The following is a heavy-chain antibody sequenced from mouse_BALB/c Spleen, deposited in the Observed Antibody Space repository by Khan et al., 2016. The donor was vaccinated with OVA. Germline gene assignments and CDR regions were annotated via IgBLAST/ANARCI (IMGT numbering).Heavy chain of an antibody. V-gene: IGHV2-6-1*01. CDR1: GFSLTNYG. CDR3: ARQPYYHYNIMDY. D-gene: IGHD2-10*01. CDR2: IWSDGST. Sequence: VELVESGPGLAAPSQSLSITCTISGFSLTNYGVHWVCQPPGKGLEWLVVIWSDGSTTYNSAFKSRLTITKDNSQSQVFLKMNSLQTDDTAIYFCARQPYYHYNIMDYWGQGTSVTVSS. J-gene: IGHJ4*01.